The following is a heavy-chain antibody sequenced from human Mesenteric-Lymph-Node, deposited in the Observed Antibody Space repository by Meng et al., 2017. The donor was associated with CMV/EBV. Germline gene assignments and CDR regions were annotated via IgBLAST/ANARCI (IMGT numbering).Heavy chain of an antibody. CDR2: IYPGDSDT. CDR1: GYSFTSYW. J-gene: IGHJ5*02. CDR3: AREYSGSRGFDKWFDP. V-gene: IGHV5-51*01. Sequence: GESLKISCKGSGYSFTSYWIGWVRQMPGKGLEWMGIIYPGDSDTRYSPSFQGQVTISADKSISTAYLQWSSLKASDTAMYYCAREYSGSRGFDKWFDPWGQGTLVTVSS. D-gene: IGHD6-6*01.